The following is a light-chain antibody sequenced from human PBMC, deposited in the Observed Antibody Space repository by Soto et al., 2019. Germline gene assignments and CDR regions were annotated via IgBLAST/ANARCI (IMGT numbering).Light chain of an antibody. J-gene: IGKJ1*01. CDR1: QSINSW. Sequence: DIQMTQSPSTLSASVGDRVTITCRANQSINSWLAWYQQKPGKAPKLLIYKASSLESGVPSRFGGSGSGTEFTLTISSLQPDDFATYYCQQYSDYSTFGQGTKVEIK. CDR2: KAS. V-gene: IGKV1-5*03. CDR3: QQYSDYST.